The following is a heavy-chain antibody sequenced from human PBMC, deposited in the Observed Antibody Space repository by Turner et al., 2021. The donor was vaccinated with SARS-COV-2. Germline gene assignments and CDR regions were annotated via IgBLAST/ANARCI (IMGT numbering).Heavy chain of an antibody. V-gene: IGHV4-39*01. CDR3: AIAPNYYYGMDV. CDR1: GGSISSSSYN. Sequence: PQLQESGPGLVKPSETLSLTCTVSGGSISSSSYNWGWIRQPPGVGLEWVGSIYYSGSTYYNPSLKSRVTISVDTSKNQFSVKLSSVTAADTAVYYCAIAPNYYYGMDVWGQGTTVTVSS. J-gene: IGHJ6*02. CDR2: IYYSGST.